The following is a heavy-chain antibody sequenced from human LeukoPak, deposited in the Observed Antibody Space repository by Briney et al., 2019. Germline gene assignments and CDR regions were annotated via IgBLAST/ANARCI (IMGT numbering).Heavy chain of an antibody. CDR1: GFTFSSYS. CDR2: ISSSSSTI. Sequence: GGSLRLSCAASGFTFSSYSMNWVRQAPGKGLEWVSYISSSSSTIYYADSVKGRFTISRDDAKNSLYLQMNSLRAEDTAVYYCAYYALDVSGYVYWGQGTLVTVSS. J-gene: IGHJ4*02. D-gene: IGHD3-22*01. CDR3: AYYALDVSGYVY. V-gene: IGHV3-48*01.